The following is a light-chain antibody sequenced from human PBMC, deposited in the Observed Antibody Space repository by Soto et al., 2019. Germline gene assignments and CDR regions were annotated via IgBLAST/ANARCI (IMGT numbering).Light chain of an antibody. CDR3: T. V-gene: IGKV1-12*01. CDR1: QDVGKW. J-gene: IGKJ1*01. CDR2: GAS. Sequence: DIQMTQSPSSLSASVGDRVTITCRASQDVGKWLAWYQQKPGKAPTLLIHGASSLQSGVPPRYSGSGYGTDFTLTISSLQPDDFATYYRTFGQGTKVDIK.